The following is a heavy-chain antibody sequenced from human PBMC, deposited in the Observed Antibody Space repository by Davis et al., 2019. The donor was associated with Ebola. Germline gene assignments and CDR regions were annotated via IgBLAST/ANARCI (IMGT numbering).Heavy chain of an antibody. CDR1: GFTFSAYV. D-gene: IGHD3-3*01. CDR2: ISHDGVIT. J-gene: IGHJ4*02. Sequence: GSLRLSCATSGFTFSAYVMHWVRQAPGKGLEWVSRISHDGVITTYVDSVKGRFTISRDNAKNTLFLQMNSLRDEDTAVYFCTRDFNWLLYDYWGPGTRVTVSS. CDR3: TRDFNWLLYDY. V-gene: IGHV3-74*03.